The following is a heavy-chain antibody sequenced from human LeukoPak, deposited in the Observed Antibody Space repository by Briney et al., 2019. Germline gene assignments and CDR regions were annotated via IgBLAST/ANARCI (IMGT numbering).Heavy chain of an antibody. CDR1: EFTFSSYA. V-gene: IGHV3-23*01. CDR3: AKDRVSGDYGRDY. D-gene: IGHD4-17*01. Sequence: GGSLRLSCAASEFTFSSYAMSWVRQAPGKGLEWVSTISGTGGSTYYADSVKGQFTISRDNSKNTLYLQMNSLRAEDTAVYYCAKDRVSGDYGRDYWGQGTLVTVSS. CDR2: ISGTGGST. J-gene: IGHJ4*02.